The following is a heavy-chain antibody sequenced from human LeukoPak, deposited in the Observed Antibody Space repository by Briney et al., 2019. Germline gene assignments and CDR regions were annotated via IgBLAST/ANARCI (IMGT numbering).Heavy chain of an antibody. J-gene: IGHJ4*02. CDR2: ISGSGGST. CDR1: GFTFSSYA. Sequence: GGSLRLSCAASGFTFSSYAMSWVRQAPGKGLEWVSAISGSGGSTYYADSVEGRFTISRDNSKSTLYLQMNSLRAEDTAVYYCAKGLEAAAGTNFDYWGQGTLVTVSS. V-gene: IGHV3-23*01. D-gene: IGHD6-13*01. CDR3: AKGLEAAAGTNFDY.